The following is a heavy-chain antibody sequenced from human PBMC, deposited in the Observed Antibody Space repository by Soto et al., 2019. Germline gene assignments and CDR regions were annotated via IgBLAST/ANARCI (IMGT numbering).Heavy chain of an antibody. Sequence: GGSLRLSXSASGFTFSSYAMHWVRQAPGKGLEYVSAISSNGGSTYYADSVKGRFTISRDNSKNTLYLQMSSLRAEDTAVYYCVKSTRYYDFWSGTENYYGMDVWGQGTTVTVSS. CDR2: ISSNGGST. CDR3: VKSTRYYDFWSGTENYYGMDV. J-gene: IGHJ6*02. D-gene: IGHD3-3*01. V-gene: IGHV3-64D*06. CDR1: GFTFSSYA.